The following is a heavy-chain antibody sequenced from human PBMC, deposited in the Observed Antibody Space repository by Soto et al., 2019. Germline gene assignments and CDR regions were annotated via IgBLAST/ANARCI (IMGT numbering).Heavy chain of an antibody. J-gene: IGHJ4*02. CDR2: LFYGGTT. V-gene: IGHV4-39*01. Sequence: PAETLSLTCTVSGGSISGYYWTWIRQPPGKGLEWVGSLFYGGTTDYNPSLKSRLTMSLDTYKNHFSLKLRSVTAADTAVYYCARQRGPAQVYWGQGPLVTVSS. CDR3: ARQRGPAQVY. CDR1: GGSISGYY.